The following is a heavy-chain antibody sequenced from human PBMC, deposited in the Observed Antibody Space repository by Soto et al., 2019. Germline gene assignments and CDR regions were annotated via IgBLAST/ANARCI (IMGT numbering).Heavy chain of an antibody. V-gene: IGHV4-31*03. J-gene: IGHJ4*02. CDR3: ARARGEATSRFGYEIWYFDY. D-gene: IGHD5-18*01. CDR1: GGSISSSSYY. CDR2: IYYSGST. Sequence: SETLSFTCTVSGGSISSSSYYWGWIRQHPGKGLEWIGYIYYSGSTYYNPSLKSRVTISVDTSKNQFSLKLSSVTAADTAVYYCARARGEATSRFGYEIWYFDYWGQGTLVTVSS.